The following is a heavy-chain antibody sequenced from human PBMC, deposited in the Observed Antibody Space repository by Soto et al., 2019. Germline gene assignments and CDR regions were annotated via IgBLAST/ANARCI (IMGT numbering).Heavy chain of an antibody. Sequence: QVQLVQSGAEVKKPGSSVKVSCKASGGTFSSYTISWVRQAPGQGLEWMGRIIPILGIANYAQKFQGRVTITADKSTRTAYMELSSLRSEDTAVYYCARDRGGSYSIDYWGQGTLVTVSS. V-gene: IGHV1-69*08. CDR3: ARDRGGSYSIDY. CDR1: GGTFSSYT. J-gene: IGHJ4*02. D-gene: IGHD1-26*01. CDR2: IIPILGIA.